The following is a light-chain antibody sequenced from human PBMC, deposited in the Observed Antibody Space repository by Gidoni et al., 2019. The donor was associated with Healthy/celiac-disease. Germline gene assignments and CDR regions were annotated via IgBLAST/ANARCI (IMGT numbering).Light chain of an antibody. CDR3: QQRSNWPPMWT. V-gene: IGKV3-11*01. CDR1: QSVRGY. J-gene: IGKJ1*01. CDR2: DTS. Sequence: ELVLTQPPNTLSLSPGERATLSCRSGQSVRGYLAWYQHKPGQAPRLLIDDTSNRATGVPARFSGSGSGTDFTLTISSLEPEDFAVYYCQQRSNWPPMWTFGQGTKVEIK.